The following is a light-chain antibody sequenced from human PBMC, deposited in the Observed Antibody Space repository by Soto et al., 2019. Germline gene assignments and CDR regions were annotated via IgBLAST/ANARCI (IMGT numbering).Light chain of an antibody. CDR3: QQSYKSPPT. CDR2: AAT. Sequence: EIQMTQSPFSLSASVGDRVTITCRASQSINSKLNWYQQKPGEVPKLLIYAATSLQSGVPSRFSGSGSGTDFTLTISSLQPEDFATYYCQQSYKSPPTFGQGTKV. CDR1: QSINSK. J-gene: IGKJ1*01. V-gene: IGKV1-39*01.